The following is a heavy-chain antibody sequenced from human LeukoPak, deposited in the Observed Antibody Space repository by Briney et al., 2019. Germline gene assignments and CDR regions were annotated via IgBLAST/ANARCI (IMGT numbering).Heavy chain of an antibody. CDR3: AKGGMVRGHSLGY. D-gene: IGHD3-10*01. Sequence: GGSLRLSCAASGFTFSSYWMSWVRQAPGKGLEWVANIKQDGSEKYYVDSVRGRFTISRDNAKNTLYLQMNSLRAEDTAVYYCAKGGMVRGHSLGYWGQGTLVTVSS. V-gene: IGHV3-7*03. CDR1: GFTFSSYW. CDR2: IKQDGSEK. J-gene: IGHJ4*02.